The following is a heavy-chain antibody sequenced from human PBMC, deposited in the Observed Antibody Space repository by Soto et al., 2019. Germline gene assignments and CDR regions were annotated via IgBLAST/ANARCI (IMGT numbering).Heavy chain of an antibody. J-gene: IGHJ6*02. CDR2: IWYDGSNK. V-gene: IGHV3-33*01. CDR1: GFTFSSYG. CDR3: ARTPVAAALVNYGMDV. D-gene: IGHD6-13*01. Sequence: PGGSLRLSCAASGFTFSSYGMHWVRQAPGKGLEWVAVIWYDGSNKYYADSVKGRFTISRDNSKNTLYLQMSSLRAEDTAVYYCARTPVAAALVNYGMDVWGQGTTVTVSS.